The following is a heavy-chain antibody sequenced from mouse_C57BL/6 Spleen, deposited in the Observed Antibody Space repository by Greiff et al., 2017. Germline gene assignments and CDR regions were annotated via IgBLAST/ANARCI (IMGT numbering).Heavy chain of an antibody. CDR1: GYTFTSYW. Sequence: QVQLQQPGTELVKPGASVKLSCKASGYTFTSYWMHWVQQRPGQGLEWIGNINPSNGGTTYNEKFKSKATLTVDKSSSTAYMQLSSLTSEDSAVYYCARGSITTEVGGYFDVWGTGTTVTVSS. D-gene: IGHD1-1*01. J-gene: IGHJ1*03. V-gene: IGHV1-53*01. CDR2: INPSNGGT. CDR3: ARGSITTEVGGYFDV.